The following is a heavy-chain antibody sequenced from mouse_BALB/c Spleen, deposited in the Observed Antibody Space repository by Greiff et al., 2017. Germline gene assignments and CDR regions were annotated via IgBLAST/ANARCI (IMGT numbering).Heavy chain of an antibody. D-gene: IGHD1-1*01. CDR1: GFTFSSFG. V-gene: IGHV5-17*02. Sequence: EVQGVESGGGLVQPGGSRKLSCAASGFTFSSFGMHWVRQAPEKGLEWVAYISSGSSTIYYADTVKGRFTISRDNPKNTLFLQMTSLRSEDTAMYYCARSYYYGSSYAWFAYWGQGTLVTVSA. CDR3: ARSYYYGSSYAWFAY. J-gene: IGHJ3*01. CDR2: ISSGSSTI.